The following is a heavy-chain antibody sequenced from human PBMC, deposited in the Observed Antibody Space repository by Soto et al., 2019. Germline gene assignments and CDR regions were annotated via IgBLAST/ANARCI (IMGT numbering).Heavy chain of an antibody. D-gene: IGHD3-22*01. CDR2: IYYSGRA. J-gene: IGHJ6*02. Sequence: SETLSLTCTVSGGSFSSYYWSWIRQPPGKGLEWIGHIYYSGRANYNPSLKSRVTISGDASKNQLSLKLSSVTAADTAVYYCARDYYYDSRGYPGAYYYGMDVWGQGTTVTVSS. CDR1: GGSFSSYY. V-gene: IGHV4-59*01. CDR3: ARDYYYDSRGYPGAYYYGMDV.